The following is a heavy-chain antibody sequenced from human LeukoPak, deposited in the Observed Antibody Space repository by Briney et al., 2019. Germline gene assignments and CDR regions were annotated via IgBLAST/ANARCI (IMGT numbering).Heavy chain of an antibody. V-gene: IGHV3-21*01. J-gene: IGHJ4*02. D-gene: IGHD3-22*01. CDR1: GFTFSSYS. CDR2: ISSSSSYI. CDR3: ARGGRGEDYDTLFGITADY. Sequence: TGGSLRLSCAASGFTFSSYSMNWVRQAPGKGLEWVSSISSSSSYIYYADSVKGRFTISRDNAKNSLYLQMNSLRAEDTAVYYCARGGRGEDYDTLFGITADYWGQGTLVTVSS.